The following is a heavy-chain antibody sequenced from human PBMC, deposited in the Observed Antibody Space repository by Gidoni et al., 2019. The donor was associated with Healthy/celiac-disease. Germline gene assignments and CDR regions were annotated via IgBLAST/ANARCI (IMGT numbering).Heavy chain of an antibody. V-gene: IGHV3-23*01. CDR1: GFTLSRYA. J-gene: IGHJ4*02. CDR3: ANSLAGSSGWYQSRPHFDY. D-gene: IGHD6-19*01. CDR2: ISGSGCST. Sequence: EVQLLESGGGLVQPGGSLRLSCAASGFTLSRYAMSWVRQAPGKGLGWVSAISGSGCSTYYADSVKGRFTISRDNSKNTLYLQMNSLRAEDTAVYYCANSLAGSSGWYQSRPHFDYWGQGTLVTVSS.